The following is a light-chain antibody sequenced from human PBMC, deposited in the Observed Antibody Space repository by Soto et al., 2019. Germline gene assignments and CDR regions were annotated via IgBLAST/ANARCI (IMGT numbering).Light chain of an antibody. V-gene: IGKV3-15*01. CDR3: QQYDNWPPYT. CDR1: RRVSSN. CDR2: GAF. J-gene: IGKJ2*01. Sequence: EIELTQAPDTLCASPGERVPRSCRARRRVSSNLAWYQQKPEQARRLLIYGAFTRATDIPDRFSGRGSGTEFTLTISTLHSDDSTVYSCQQYDNWPPYTFGQGTKVDIK.